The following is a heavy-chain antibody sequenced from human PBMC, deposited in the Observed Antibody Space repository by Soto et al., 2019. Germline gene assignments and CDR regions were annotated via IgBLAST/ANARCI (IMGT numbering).Heavy chain of an antibody. J-gene: IGHJ4*02. V-gene: IGHV1-18*01. CDR2: ISAYNGNT. CDR1: GYTFTNYH. CDR3: ARDGPPSDY. Sequence: QVQLVQSGAEVKKPGASVKVSCKASGYTFTNYHISWVRQAPGQGLECMGWISAYNGNTNYAQKLQGRVTTTTDTSTSTAYMQLRSLPSDATAVYYCARDGPPSDYWGQGTLVTVSS.